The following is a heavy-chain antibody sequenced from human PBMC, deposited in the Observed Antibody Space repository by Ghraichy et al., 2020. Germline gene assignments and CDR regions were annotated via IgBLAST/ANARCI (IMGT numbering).Heavy chain of an antibody. CDR3: ARRRYSYGLDY. CDR2: INPSGDST. J-gene: IGHJ4*02. Sequence: ASVKVSCKASGYTFTSYYMHWVRQAPGQGLEWMGIINPSGDSTNYAQKFQGRVTMTRDTSTSKVYMELSSLRSEDTAVYYCARRRYSYGLDYWGQGTLVTVSS. D-gene: IGHD3-16*02. CDR1: GYTFTSYY. V-gene: IGHV1-46*01.